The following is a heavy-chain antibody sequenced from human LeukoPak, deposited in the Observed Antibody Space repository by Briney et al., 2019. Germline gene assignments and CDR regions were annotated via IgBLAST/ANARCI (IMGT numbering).Heavy chain of an antibody. V-gene: IGHV4-34*01. D-gene: IGHD6-13*01. CDR1: GGSFSGYY. CDR2: INHSGST. CDR3: ARGLKDSSSWYYFDY. Sequence: SETLSLTCAVYGGSFSGYYWSWIRQPPGKGLEWIGEINHSGSTNYNPSLKSRVTISVDTSKNQFSLKLSSVTAADTAVYDCARGLKDSSSWYYFDYWGQGTLVTVSS. J-gene: IGHJ4*02.